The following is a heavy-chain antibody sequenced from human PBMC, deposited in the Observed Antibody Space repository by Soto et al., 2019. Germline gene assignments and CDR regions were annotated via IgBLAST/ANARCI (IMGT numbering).Heavy chain of an antibody. CDR2: IWYDGSNK. V-gene: IGHV3-33*01. D-gene: IGHD6-19*01. CDR1: GFTFGSYG. Sequence: QVQLVESGGGVVQPGRSLRLSCAASGFTFGSYGMHWVRQAPGKGLEWVAVIWYDGSNKYYADSVKGRFTISRDNSKNTLYLQMNSLRAEDTAVYYCASHSSGWWTYYYYGMDVWGQGTTVTVSS. J-gene: IGHJ6*02. CDR3: ASHSSGWWTYYYYGMDV.